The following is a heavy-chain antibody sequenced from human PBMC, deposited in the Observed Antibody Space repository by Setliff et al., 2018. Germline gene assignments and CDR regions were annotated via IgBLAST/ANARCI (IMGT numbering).Heavy chain of an antibody. CDR3: ARLNFWSGFWYFTL. J-gene: IGHJ4*02. CDR1: GGSISSMSYY. Sequence: PSETLSLTCTVSGGSISSMSYYWGWIRQPPGKGLEWIGSIYHSGSSYYNSSLRSRVTISVDTSKNQFSLILRSVTAADTAVYYCARLNFWSGFWYFTLWGQGTLVTVSS. CDR2: IYHSGSS. D-gene: IGHD3-3*01. V-gene: IGHV4-39*07.